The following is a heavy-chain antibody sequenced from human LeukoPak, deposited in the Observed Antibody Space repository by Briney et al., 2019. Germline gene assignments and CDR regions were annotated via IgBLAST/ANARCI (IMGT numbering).Heavy chain of an antibody. D-gene: IGHD1-26*01. V-gene: IGHV1-2*02. J-gene: IGHJ4*02. CDR1: GYTFTGYY. CDR2: INPNSGGT. CDR3: ARPEPGGGSGSYQGTFDY. Sequence: ASVKVSCKASGYTFTGYYMHWVRQAPGQGLEWMGWINPNSGGTNYAQKLQGRVTMTRDTSISTAYMELSRLRSDDTAVYYCARPEPGGGSGSYQGTFDYWGQGTLVTVSS.